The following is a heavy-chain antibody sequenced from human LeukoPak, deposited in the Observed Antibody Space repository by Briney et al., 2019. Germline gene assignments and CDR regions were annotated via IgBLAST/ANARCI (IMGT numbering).Heavy chain of an antibody. D-gene: IGHD1-26*01. CDR1: GGSISGTNW. J-gene: IGHJ4*02. CDR3: SRESGAFCPFGY. CDR2: ISLAGQT. Sequence: SETLSLTCGVSGGSISGTNWWRWVRQPPGQGLEWIGEISLAGQTNCNPSLNGRVTMSLDKSSNQLSLHLTSVTAADTATYYCSRESGAFCPFGYWGQGTLVIVSS. V-gene: IGHV4/OR15-8*02.